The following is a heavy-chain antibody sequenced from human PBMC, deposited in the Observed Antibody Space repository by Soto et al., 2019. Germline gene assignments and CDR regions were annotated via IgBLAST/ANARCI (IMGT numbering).Heavy chain of an antibody. CDR2: ISGSGGVT. CDR1: GFTFNNYG. V-gene: IGHV3-23*01. CDR3: AKISIMGVGYHGGFDY. D-gene: IGHD3-3*01. Sequence: EVQLLESGGGLVQPGGSLRLSCAASGFTFNNYGMSWVRQAPGKGLEWVSGISGSGGVTYYADSVKVRFTIARDNSKNTLFLQMNSQRDEDTDVYYCAKISIMGVGYHGGFDYCGQGTLVTVYS. J-gene: IGHJ4*02.